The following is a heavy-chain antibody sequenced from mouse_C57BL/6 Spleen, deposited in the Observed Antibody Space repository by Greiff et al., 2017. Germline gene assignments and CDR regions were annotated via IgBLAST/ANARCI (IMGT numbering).Heavy chain of an antibody. J-gene: IGHJ2*01. CDR3: ARRDWADY. CDR1: GYTFTSYW. V-gene: IGHV1-50*01. Sequence: QVHVKQPGAELVKPGASVKLSCKASGYTFTSYWMQWVKQRPGQGLEWIGEIDPSDSYTNYNQKFKGKATLTVDTSSSTAYMQLSSLTSEDSAVYYCARRDWADYWGQGTTLTVSS. CDR2: IDPSDSYT.